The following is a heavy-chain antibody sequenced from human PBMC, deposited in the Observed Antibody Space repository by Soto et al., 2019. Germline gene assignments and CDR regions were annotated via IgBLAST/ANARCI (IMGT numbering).Heavy chain of an antibody. CDR2: ISSSSSTI. CDR1: GFTFSSYS. V-gene: IGHV3-48*02. D-gene: IGHD1-26*01. J-gene: IGHJ4*02. CDR3: ARGDAQLSYSGTIYYFDY. Sequence: EVQLVESGGGLVQPGGSLRLSCAASGFTFSSYSMNWVRQAPGKGLEWVSYISSSSSTIYYADSVKGRFTISRDNAKNSLYLQMNSLRDEDTAVYYCARGDAQLSYSGTIYYFDYWGQGTLVTVSS.